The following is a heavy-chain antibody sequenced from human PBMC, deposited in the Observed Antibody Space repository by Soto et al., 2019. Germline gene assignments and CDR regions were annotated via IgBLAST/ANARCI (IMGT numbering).Heavy chain of an antibody. Sequence: EVQLLESGGGLVQPGGSLRLSCAASGFTFSSYAMNWVRQAPGKGLEWVSAISGSGGSTYYADSVKGRFTISRDNSKKPLFLQMNSLRAEDPAVYYCAKPIWGYYGFDIWGQGTMVPVSS. J-gene: IGHJ3*02. CDR1: GFTFSSYA. CDR3: AKPIWGYYGFDI. CDR2: ISGSGGST. V-gene: IGHV3-23*01. D-gene: IGHD3-16*01.